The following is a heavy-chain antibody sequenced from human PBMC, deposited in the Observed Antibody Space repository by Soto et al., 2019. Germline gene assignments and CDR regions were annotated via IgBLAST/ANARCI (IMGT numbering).Heavy chain of an antibody. CDR2: IKSKINGGTT. V-gene: IGHV3-15*01. Sequence: PGGSLRLSCAAPGFIFSNAWMSWVRQAPGKGLEWVGRIKSKINGGTTDYAAPVRGRFSISRDDSKNTLYLQMSRLKTEDTAVYYCTTDDPINTHWGQGTLVTVSS. CDR1: GFIFSNAW. CDR3: TTDDPINTH. J-gene: IGHJ4*02.